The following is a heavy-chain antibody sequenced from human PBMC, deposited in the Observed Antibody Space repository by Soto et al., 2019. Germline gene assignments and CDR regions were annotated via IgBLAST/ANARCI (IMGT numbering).Heavy chain of an antibody. Sequence: GGSLRLSCAASGFTVSSNYMSWVRQTPGKGLEWVSVLYSGGYTYYADSVKDRFTISRDFSKNTLFLQMNSLRAEDTAVYYCATAKLLLPWLFDYWGQGTLVTVSS. CDR2: LYSGGYT. CDR3: ATAKLLLPWLFDY. D-gene: IGHD2-15*01. CDR1: GFTVSSNY. V-gene: IGHV3-66*01. J-gene: IGHJ4*02.